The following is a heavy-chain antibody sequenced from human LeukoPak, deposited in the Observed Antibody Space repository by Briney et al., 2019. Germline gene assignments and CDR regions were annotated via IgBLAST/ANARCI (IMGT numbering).Heavy chain of an antibody. J-gene: IGHJ6*02. V-gene: IGHV3-33*01. CDR1: GFTLSNYG. Sequence: GGSLRLSCAASGFTLSNYGMHWARQAPGKGLEWVAVLWYDGSNKCYADPVKGRFTISRDNSKNTLYLQMNSLRPEDTALYYCAREAVRGVIYGMDVWGQGTTVIVSS. CDR3: AREAVRGVIYGMDV. CDR2: LWYDGSNK. D-gene: IGHD3-10*01.